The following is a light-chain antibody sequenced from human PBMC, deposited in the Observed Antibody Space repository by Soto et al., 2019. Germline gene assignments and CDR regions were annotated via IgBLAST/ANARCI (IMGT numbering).Light chain of an antibody. CDR1: QSVGSG. CDR2: DAS. CDR3: QQCNSWPQWT. V-gene: IGKV3-11*01. J-gene: IGKJ1*01. Sequence: IVMTHSPATLSVSPVERATPSSRASQSVGSGLSWYQQKPDQAPRLLIYDASNRAAGIPARFSGSGSGTDFTLTISRLGPEDFAVYYCQQCNSWPQWTFGPGTKVDIK.